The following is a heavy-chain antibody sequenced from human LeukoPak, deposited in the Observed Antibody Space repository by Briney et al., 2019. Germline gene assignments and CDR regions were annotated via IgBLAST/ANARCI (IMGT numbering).Heavy chain of an antibody. D-gene: IGHD2-15*01. Sequence: ASVKVSFTASGGTFSSYAISWVRQAPGQGLEWMGRINPDSGGTNYAQKFQGRVTMTRDTSISTAYMELSRLRSGDTAVYYCARTRASLRSYYYYMDVWGKGTTVTVSS. V-gene: IGHV1-2*06. J-gene: IGHJ6*03. CDR3: ARTRASLRSYYYYMDV. CDR2: INPDSGGT. CDR1: GGTFSSYA.